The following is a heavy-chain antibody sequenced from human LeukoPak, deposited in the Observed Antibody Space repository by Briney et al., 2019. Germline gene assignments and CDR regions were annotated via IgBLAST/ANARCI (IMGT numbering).Heavy chain of an antibody. Sequence: GGSLRLSCAASGFTFSTYGMHWVRQAPGKGLEWVAATWYEGSNKYYADSVKGRFTISRDNSKNTLYLQMNSLRAEDTAVYFCARGGHCSTTSCSNYDGMDVWGQGTTLTVSS. J-gene: IGHJ6*02. CDR3: ARGGHCSTTSCSNYDGMDV. V-gene: IGHV3-33*01. CDR1: GFTFSTYG. D-gene: IGHD2-2*01. CDR2: TWYEGSNK.